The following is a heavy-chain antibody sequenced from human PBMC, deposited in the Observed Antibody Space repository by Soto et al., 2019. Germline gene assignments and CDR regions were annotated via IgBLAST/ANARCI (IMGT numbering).Heavy chain of an antibody. CDR2: INGGNDDT. CDR1: GYTFTSYA. CDR3: ARAPIYSANWFDP. J-gene: IGHJ5*02. V-gene: IGHV1-3*01. D-gene: IGHD5-12*01. Sequence: QVPLVQSGAEVKKPGASVKVSCKASGYTFTSYAMHWVRQAPGQGLEWMGRINGGNDDTKYSQKFQDRVTITSDTSASTAYMELSSLRSEDTAVYYCARAPIYSANWFDPWGQGTLVTVSS.